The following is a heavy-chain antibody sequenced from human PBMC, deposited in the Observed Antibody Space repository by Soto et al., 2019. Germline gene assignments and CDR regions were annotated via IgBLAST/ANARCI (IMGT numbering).Heavy chain of an antibody. CDR1: GFTFSSYA. D-gene: IGHD3-9*01. CDR3: AKADRYFDWLFPFFDY. Sequence: EVQLLESGGGLVQPGGSLRLSCAASGFTFSSYAMSWVRQAPGKGLEWVSAISGSGGSTYYADSVKGRFTISRDNSKNTLYLQMNSLRAEDTAVYYCAKADRYFDWLFPFFDYWGQGTLVTVSS. V-gene: IGHV3-23*01. CDR2: ISGSGGST. J-gene: IGHJ4*02.